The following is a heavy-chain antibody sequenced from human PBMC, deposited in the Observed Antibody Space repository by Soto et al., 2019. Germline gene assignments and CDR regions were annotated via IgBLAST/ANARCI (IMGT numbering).Heavy chain of an antibody. CDR2: TYYRSKWFS. Sequence: SQTLSLTCAISGDSVSSNSAAWNWIRQSPSRGLEWLGKTYYRSKWFSDYAVSVRSRITINPDTSKNQFSLQLNSVTPEDTAVYYCARAKYTSGYYLGYLFDFWGQGTLVTV. D-gene: IGHD3-22*01. CDR1: GDSVSSNSAA. CDR3: ARAKYTSGYYLGYLFDF. J-gene: IGHJ4*02. V-gene: IGHV6-1*01.